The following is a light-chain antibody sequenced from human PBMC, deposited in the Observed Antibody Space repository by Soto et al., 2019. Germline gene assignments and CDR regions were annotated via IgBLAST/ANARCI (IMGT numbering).Light chain of an antibody. Sequence: QSALTQPASVSGSPGQSITISCTGTSSDVGGYNSVSWYQQHPGKAPKLILYDVTDRPLGVSYRFSGSKSGNTASLTISGLQAADEADDFCSSFTSSMTNVFGSGSKVTVL. CDR1: SSDVGGYNS. V-gene: IGLV2-14*01. CDR2: DVT. CDR3: SSFTSSMTNV. J-gene: IGLJ1*01.